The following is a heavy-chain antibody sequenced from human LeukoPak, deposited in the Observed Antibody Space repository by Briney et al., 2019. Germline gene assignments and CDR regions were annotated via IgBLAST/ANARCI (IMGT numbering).Heavy chain of an antibody. J-gene: IGHJ2*01. CDR2: ISSGSSYT. Sequence: GGSLRLSCAVSGFTFSTFSMNWVRQAPGKGLEWVSSISSGSSYTYYADSVKGRFAISRDDAKNSLYLQINSLRAEDTAVYYCAGSDTTGYIPRGWDYWFFDLWGRGTLVTVSS. D-gene: IGHD1-1*01. CDR1: GFTFSTFS. V-gene: IGHV3-21*01. CDR3: AGSDTTGYIPRGWDYWFFDL.